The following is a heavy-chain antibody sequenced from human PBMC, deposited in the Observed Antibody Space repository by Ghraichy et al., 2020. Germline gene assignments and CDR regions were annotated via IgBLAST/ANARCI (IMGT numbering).Heavy chain of an antibody. CDR2: INHSGST. J-gene: IGHJ4*02. CDR3: ASGSYSPFDY. Sequence: SETLSLTCAVYGGSFSGYYWSWIRQPPGKGLEWIGEINHSGSTNYNPSLKSRDTISVDTSKNQFSLKLSSVTAADTAVYYCASGSYSPFDYWGQGTLVTVSS. D-gene: IGHD1-26*01. V-gene: IGHV4-34*01. CDR1: GGSFSGYY.